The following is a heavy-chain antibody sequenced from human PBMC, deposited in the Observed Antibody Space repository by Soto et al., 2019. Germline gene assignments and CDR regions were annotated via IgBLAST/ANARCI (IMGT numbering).Heavy chain of an antibody. CDR3: AKGPDGSGYYHNWFDS. Sequence: PAGSLRLSCAASGFSFSDYVMSWVRQATGKGLEWVSSISRTGDSAYYADSVKGRFAISRDRSKNRLSLQMNSLRVEDTAVYYCAKGPDGSGYYHNWFDSWGQGTLVTVSS. CDR1: GFSFSDYV. CDR2: ISRTGDSA. J-gene: IGHJ5*01. D-gene: IGHD3-22*01. V-gene: IGHV3-23*01.